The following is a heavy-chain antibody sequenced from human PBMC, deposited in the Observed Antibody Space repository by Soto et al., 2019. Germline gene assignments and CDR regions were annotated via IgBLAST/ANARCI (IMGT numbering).Heavy chain of an antibody. CDR1: GFTFSSYA. D-gene: IGHD6-13*01. J-gene: IGHJ6*02. V-gene: IGHV3-23*01. Sequence: EVQLLESGGGLVQPGGSLRLSCAASGFTFSSYAMSWVGKAPGKGLEWVSAISGSGGSTYYADSVKGRFTISRDNSKNTLYLQMNSLRAEDTAVYYCAKRSIAAAGPNYYYYGMDVWGQGTTVTVSS. CDR3: AKRSIAAAGPNYYYYGMDV. CDR2: ISGSGGST.